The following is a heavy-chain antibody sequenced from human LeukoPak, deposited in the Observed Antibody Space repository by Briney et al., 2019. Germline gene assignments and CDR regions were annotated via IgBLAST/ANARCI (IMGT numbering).Heavy chain of an antibody. CDR3: ARRRGNFWSDFYAFDY. CDR1: GGSISSYY. D-gene: IGHD3-3*01. CDR2: IYYSGDT. J-gene: IGHJ4*02. V-gene: IGHV4-59*08. Sequence: PSETLSLTCTVSGGSISSYYWSWIRQPPGKGLEWIGDIYYSGDTNYSPSLTSRVTISLDTSKNQFSLKLSSVTAADTAVYYCARRRGNFWSDFYAFDYWGLGTLVTVSS.